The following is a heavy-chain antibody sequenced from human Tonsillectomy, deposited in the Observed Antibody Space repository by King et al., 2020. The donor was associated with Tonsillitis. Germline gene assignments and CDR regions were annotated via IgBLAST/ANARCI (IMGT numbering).Heavy chain of an antibody. D-gene: IGHD4-17*01. Sequence: LHLQESGSGLVKPSQTLSLTCAVSGVSISSGGHAWSGSRQPPGQCLEWFGGIYLSWSTYYNPALKSRVTLSLDRSKNQFSLKLSARTAAETAVYFCARGKYGDYKAPDAFDIWGQGTMVTVSS. CDR2: IYLSWST. CDR1: GVSISSGGHA. J-gene: IGHJ3*02. V-gene: IGHV4-30-2*01. CDR3: ARGKYGDYKAPDAFDI.